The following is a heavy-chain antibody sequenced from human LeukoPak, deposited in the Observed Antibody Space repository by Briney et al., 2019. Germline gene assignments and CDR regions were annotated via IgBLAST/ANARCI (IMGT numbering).Heavy chain of an antibody. CDR3: ARTYYYDSSGYNPNDY. CDR1: GYAFTSYG. Sequence: GASVKVSCKASGYAFTSYGISWVRQAPGQGLEWTGWISAYNGNTNYAQKLQGRVTMTTDTSTSTAYMELRSLRSDDTDVYYCARTYYYDSSGYNPNDYWGQGTLVTVSS. D-gene: IGHD3-22*01. V-gene: IGHV1-18*01. J-gene: IGHJ4*02. CDR2: ISAYNGNT.